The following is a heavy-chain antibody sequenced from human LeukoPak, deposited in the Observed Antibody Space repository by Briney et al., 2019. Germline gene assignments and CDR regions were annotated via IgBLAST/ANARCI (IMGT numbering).Heavy chain of an antibody. CDR3: ARVVGATKGSLFDY. V-gene: IGHV3-21*01. Sequence: PGGSLRLSVAASGFTFVGYRMNGFRQAPGKGLDGFSSISSSSSYIYYADSVKGRFTISRDNAKNSLYLQMNSLRAEDTAVYYCARVVGATKGSLFDYWGQGTLVTVSS. CDR2: ISSSSSYI. CDR1: GFTFVGYR. J-gene: IGHJ4*02. D-gene: IGHD1-26*01.